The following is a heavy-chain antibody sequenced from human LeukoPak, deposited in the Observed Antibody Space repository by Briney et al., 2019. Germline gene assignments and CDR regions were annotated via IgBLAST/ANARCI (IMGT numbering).Heavy chain of an antibody. CDR2: IIPIFGTA. J-gene: IGHJ4*02. CDR3: ARGYSSGWYKGY. V-gene: IGHV1-69*13. Sequence: GASVKVSCKASGGTFSSYAISWVRQAPGQGLEWMGGIIPIFGTANYAQKFQGRVTITADESTSTAYMELSSLRSEDTAVYYCARGYSSGWYKGYWGQGTLVTVSS. D-gene: IGHD6-19*01. CDR1: GGTFSSYA.